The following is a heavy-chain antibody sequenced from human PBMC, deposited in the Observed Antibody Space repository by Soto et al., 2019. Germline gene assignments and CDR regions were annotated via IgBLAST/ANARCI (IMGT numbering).Heavy chain of an antibody. D-gene: IGHD6-13*01. CDR2: IWFDGATK. CDR3: GRGGFSTNWRFDY. Sequence: QVQLVESGGGVVQPGRSLRLSCAASGFTFSDYAMHWVRQAPGKGLEWVASIWFDGATKYYADSVKGRFTISRDNSKNTVYLPMNSLRAEDSALYHCGRGGFSTNWRFDYWGQGTLVAVSS. J-gene: IGHJ4*02. V-gene: IGHV3-33*01. CDR1: GFTFSDYA.